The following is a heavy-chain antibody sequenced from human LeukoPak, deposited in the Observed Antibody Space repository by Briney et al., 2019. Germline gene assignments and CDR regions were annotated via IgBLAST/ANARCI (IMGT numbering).Heavy chain of an antibody. J-gene: IGHJ6*02. CDR3: ARGVRGYNYGNYYYGMDV. V-gene: IGHV4-34*01. Sequence: SETLSLTCGVYGEPFSGYYWSWIRQPPGKGLEWIGEIHHSGTTDYNPSLKSRVTIPEDTSKNQFSLSLSSVTAADTAVYYCARGVRGYNYGNYYYGMDVWGHGTTVTVSS. CDR2: IHHSGTT. CDR1: GEPFSGYY. D-gene: IGHD5-18*01.